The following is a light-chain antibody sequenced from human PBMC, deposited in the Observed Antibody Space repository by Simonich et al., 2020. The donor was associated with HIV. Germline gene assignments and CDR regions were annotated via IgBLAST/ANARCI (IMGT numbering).Light chain of an antibody. Sequence: EIVMTQSPATLSVSPGERATLSCRASQSVSSNLAWYQQKPGQAPRLLIYGASTRATGSPARFSGSGSGTEFTLTISSMQSEDFAVYYGQQYNNWWTFGQGTKVEIK. CDR2: GAS. CDR1: QSVSSN. CDR3: QQYNNWWT. J-gene: IGKJ1*01. V-gene: IGKV3-15*01.